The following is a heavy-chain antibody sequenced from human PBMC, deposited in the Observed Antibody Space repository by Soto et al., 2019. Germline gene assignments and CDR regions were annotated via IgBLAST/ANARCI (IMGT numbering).Heavy chain of an antibody. Sequence: PSETLSLTCIVSGGSVSSGTYYWAWIRQFPGKGLEWIGSIYYSGSTYYNPSLKSRITISIDRSKNQFSLKLTSVTAADTAVYYCAPVGIGTKTVDYWGQGTLVTVSS. D-gene: IGHD1-26*01. J-gene: IGHJ4*02. V-gene: IGHV4-39*01. CDR3: APVGIGTKTVDY. CDR2: IYYSGST. CDR1: GGSVSSGTYY.